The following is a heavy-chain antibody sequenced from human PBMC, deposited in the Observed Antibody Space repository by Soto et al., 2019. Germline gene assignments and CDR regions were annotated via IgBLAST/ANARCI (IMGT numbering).Heavy chain of an antibody. Sequence: QVQLVQSGAEVKKPGSSVKVSCKASGGTFSSHVFNWVRQAPGQGLEWMGGIMPIIGTANYAQKFQGRVTITADESTSTAYMELSSLLSEDTAVYYCARDLEFRDGNISHLDYWGQGTLVTVSS. V-gene: IGHV1-69*01. CDR2: IMPIIGTA. CDR3: ARDLEFRDGNISHLDY. J-gene: IGHJ4*02. CDR1: GGTFSSHV. D-gene: IGHD3-10*01.